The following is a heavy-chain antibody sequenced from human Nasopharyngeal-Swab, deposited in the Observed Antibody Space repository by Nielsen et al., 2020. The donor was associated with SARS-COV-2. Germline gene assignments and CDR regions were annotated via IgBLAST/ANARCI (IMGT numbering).Heavy chain of an antibody. Sequence: GESLKISCAASGFTFSSYSMNWVRQAPGKGLEWVSSISSSSSYIYYADSVKGRFTISRDNSKNTLYLQMNSLRAEDTAVYYCARDGLSGYYPYFDYWGQGTLVTVSS. CDR3: ARDGLSGYYPYFDY. V-gene: IGHV3-21*01. D-gene: IGHD3-22*01. J-gene: IGHJ4*02. CDR2: ISSSSSYI. CDR1: GFTFSSYS.